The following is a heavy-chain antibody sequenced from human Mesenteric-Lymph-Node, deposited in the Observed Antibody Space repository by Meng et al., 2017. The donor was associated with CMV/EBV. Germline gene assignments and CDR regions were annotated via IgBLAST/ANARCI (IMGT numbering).Heavy chain of an antibody. V-gene: IGHV4-34*01. D-gene: IGHD2-2*02. CDR2: IYYSGST. CDR3: ASEKVVPAAITVGSYYYYYYGMDV. CDR1: GGSFSGYY. Sequence: SETLSLTCAVYGGSFSGYYWGWIRQPPGKGLEWIGSIYYSGSTYYNPSLKSRVTISVDTSKNQFSLKLSSVTAAYTAVYYCASEKVVPAAITVGSYYYYYYGMDVWGQGTTVTVSS. J-gene: IGHJ6*02.